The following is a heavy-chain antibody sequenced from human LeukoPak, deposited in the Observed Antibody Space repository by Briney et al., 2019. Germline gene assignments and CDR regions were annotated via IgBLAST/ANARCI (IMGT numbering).Heavy chain of an antibody. CDR1: GVSITNYY. CDR3: ARGPTSAYYSSVTYLNY. CDR2: LYYSGRT. V-gene: IGHV4-59*08. D-gene: IGHD3-22*01. J-gene: IGHJ4*02. Sequence: PSETLSFICTVSGVSITNYYWSWIRQPPGKGLEWIGYLYYSGRTNYNPSLKSRVTISVDTSKNQFSLKLNSVTAADTAVYYCARGPTSAYYSSVTYLNYWGQGTLVTVSS.